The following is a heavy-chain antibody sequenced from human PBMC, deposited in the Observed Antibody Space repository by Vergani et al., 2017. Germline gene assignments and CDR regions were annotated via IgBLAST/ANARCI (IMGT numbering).Heavy chain of an antibody. D-gene: IGHD3-16*01. CDR3: ARLIGGGGSGMDV. CDR1: GYSFTNYW. CDR2: IHPADSDT. Sequence: EVQLVQSGAEVKKPGESLKISCQISGYSFTNYWIGWVRQMPGKGLEWMGIIHPADSDTRYSPSFQGQVTISVDKSISTAYLQRSSLRASDSAMYYCARLIGGGGSGMDVWGQGTRVTVSS. J-gene: IGHJ6*02. V-gene: IGHV5-51*01.